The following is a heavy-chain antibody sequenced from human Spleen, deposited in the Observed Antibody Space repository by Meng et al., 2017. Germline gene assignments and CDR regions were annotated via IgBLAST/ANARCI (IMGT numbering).Heavy chain of an antibody. Sequence: PCGAGGLLLWSASSLTCVCPGGSCSNYSCVWSRQPPAQGLGWIGKSNHSGSSNYTPSLESRATISVDTSQNNLSLKLRSVTAADSAVYYCARGATTMAHDFDYWGQGTLVTVSS. CDR3: ARGATTMAHDFDY. J-gene: IGHJ4*02. D-gene: IGHD4-11*01. CDR2: SNHSGSS. V-gene: IGHV4-34*01. CDR1: GGSCSNYS.